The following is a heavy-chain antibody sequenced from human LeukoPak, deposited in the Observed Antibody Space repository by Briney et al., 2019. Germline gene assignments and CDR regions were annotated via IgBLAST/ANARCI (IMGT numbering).Heavy chain of an antibody. CDR2: IYYSGST. Sequence: SETLSLTCAVYGGSFSGYYWSWIRQPPGKGLEWIGSIYYSGSTYYNPSLKSRVTISVDTSKNQFSLKLSSVTAADTAVYYCARHQGTVLIDYWGQGTLVTVSS. CDR1: GGSFSGYY. V-gene: IGHV4-34*01. CDR3: ARHQGTVLIDY. J-gene: IGHJ4*02. D-gene: IGHD4-23*01.